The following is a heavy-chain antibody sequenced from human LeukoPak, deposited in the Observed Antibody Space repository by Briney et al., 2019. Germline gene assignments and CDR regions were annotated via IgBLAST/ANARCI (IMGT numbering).Heavy chain of an antibody. Sequence: PGGSLRLSCAASGFTFSDYYTSWVRQAPGKGLEWVSAISNTGGSTYYADSVKGRFTISRDKSKNTLSLQMNSLRAEDTAVYYCAKDGGLWVSAHWGDSWGRGTLVTVSS. J-gene: IGHJ4*02. CDR3: AKDGGLWVSAHWGDS. CDR2: ISNTGGST. CDR1: GFTFSDYY. V-gene: IGHV3-23*01. D-gene: IGHD7-27*01.